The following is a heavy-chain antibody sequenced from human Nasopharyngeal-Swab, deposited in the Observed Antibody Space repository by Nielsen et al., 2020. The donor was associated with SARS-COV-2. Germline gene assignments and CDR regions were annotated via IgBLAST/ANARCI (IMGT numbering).Heavy chain of an antibody. D-gene: IGHD3-3*01. CDR2: VSTGGDYI. Sequence: GGSLRPSCAASGFTFRFYTMHWVRQTPGKGLEWVSSVSTGGDYIHYADLVQGRFAISRDNAKDSLYLQMNSLRAEATAIYYCARDRSGFGFDFWGQGALVTVSP. CDR3: ARDRSGFGFDF. J-gene: IGHJ4*02. CDR1: GFTFRFYT. V-gene: IGHV3-21*01.